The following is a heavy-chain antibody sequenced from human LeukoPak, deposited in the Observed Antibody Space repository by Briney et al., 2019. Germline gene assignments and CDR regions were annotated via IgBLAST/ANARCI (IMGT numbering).Heavy chain of an antibody. J-gene: IGHJ3*01. CDR3: ARFGGPHAF. D-gene: IGHD3-3*01. CDR2: IYHSGST. CDR1: GYSISSGYY. V-gene: IGHV4-38-2*02. Sequence: SETLSLTCTVSGYSISSGYYWGWSRPPPGKGLEWIGSIYHSGSTYYNPSLKSRVTISVDTSKNHFSLTLSSVTAADTAVYYCARFGGPHAFWGQGTMVTVSS.